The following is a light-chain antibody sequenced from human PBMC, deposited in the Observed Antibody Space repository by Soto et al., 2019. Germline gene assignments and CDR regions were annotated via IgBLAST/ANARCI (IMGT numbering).Light chain of an antibody. CDR1: SSDVGGYNY. CDR2: EVT. Sequence: QSVLTQPASVSGSPGQSITISCTGTSSDVGGYNYVSWYQQHPGKAPKLLIYEVTYRPSGVSHRFSGSKSGNTASLTISGLQAEDEAEYYCSSYTSSDLYVFGTGTKVTVL. CDR3: SSYTSSDLYV. J-gene: IGLJ1*01. V-gene: IGLV2-14*03.